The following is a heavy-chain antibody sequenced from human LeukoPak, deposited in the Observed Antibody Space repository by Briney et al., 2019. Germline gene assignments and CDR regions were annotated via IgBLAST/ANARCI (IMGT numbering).Heavy chain of an antibody. J-gene: IGHJ4*02. D-gene: IGHD6-13*01. CDR3: ARSGSSWYEFDY. V-gene: IGHV1-2*02. CDR2: INPNSGGT. Sequence: ASVKVSCKASGYTFTSYYMHWVRQAPGQGLEWMGWINPNSGGTNYAQKFQGRVTMTRDTSISTAYMELSRLRSDDTAVYYCARSGSSWYEFDYWGQGTLVTVSS. CDR1: GYTFTSYY.